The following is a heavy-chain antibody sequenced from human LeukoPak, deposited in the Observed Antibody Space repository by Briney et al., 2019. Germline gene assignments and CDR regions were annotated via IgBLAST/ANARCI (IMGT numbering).Heavy chain of an antibody. CDR1: GFTFSSYS. D-gene: IGHD3-9*01. J-gene: IGHJ6*03. CDR2: ISSSSSYI. V-gene: IGHV3-21*01. CDR3: AKNVREADWYYYYMDV. Sequence: GRSLRLSCAASGFTFSSYSMNWVRPAPGKGLGWVSSISSSSSYIYYADSVKGRFTISRDNAKNSLYLQMNSLRAEDTAVYYCAKNVREADWYYYYMDVWGKGTTVTVSS.